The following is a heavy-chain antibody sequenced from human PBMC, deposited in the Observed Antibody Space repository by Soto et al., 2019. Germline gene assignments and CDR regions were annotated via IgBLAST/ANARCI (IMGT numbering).Heavy chain of an antibody. D-gene: IGHD3-10*01. Sequence: LRLSCAASGFTFTTYPIQWVRQAPGKGLEWVAVISKDGSQKYYADSVKGRFTISREDLKNTVYLEMNSLRSEDTAIFYCARENYYYKGSGSTTLGALDIWGQGTEVTVSS. CDR3: ARENYYYKGSGSTTLGALDI. J-gene: IGHJ3*02. V-gene: IGHV3-30*04. CDR2: ISKDGSQK. CDR1: GFTFTTYP.